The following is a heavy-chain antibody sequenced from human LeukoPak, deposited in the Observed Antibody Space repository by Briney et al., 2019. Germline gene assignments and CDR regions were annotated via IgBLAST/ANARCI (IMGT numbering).Heavy chain of an antibody. V-gene: IGHV4-59*01. CDR1: GGSISSYY. CDR3: ARGLYYDFWSGYSTYYYYYMDV. Sequence: PSETLSLTCTVSGGSISSYYWSWIRQPPGKGLEWIGYIYYSGSTNYNPSLKSRVTISVDTSKNQFSLKLSSVTAADTAVYYCARGLYYDFWSGYSTYYYYYMDVWGKGTTVTVSS. D-gene: IGHD3-3*01. CDR2: IYYSGST. J-gene: IGHJ6*03.